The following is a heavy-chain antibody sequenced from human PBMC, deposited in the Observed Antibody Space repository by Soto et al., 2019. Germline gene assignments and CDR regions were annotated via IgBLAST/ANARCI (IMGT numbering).Heavy chain of an antibody. Sequence: SETLSLTCAISGDSVSSNSAAWNCIRQSPSRGLEWLGRTYYRSKWYNYYAVSVKSRITINPDTSKNHFSLLLNSVTPEDTAVYYCARVGQLDAFDVWGQGTMVTVS. CDR1: GDSVSSNSAA. CDR2: TYYRSKWYN. D-gene: IGHD6-13*01. V-gene: IGHV6-1*01. CDR3: ARVGQLDAFDV. J-gene: IGHJ3*01.